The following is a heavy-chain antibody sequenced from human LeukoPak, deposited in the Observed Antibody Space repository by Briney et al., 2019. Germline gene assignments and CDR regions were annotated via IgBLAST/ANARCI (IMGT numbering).Heavy chain of an antibody. CDR3: ARDWFTRLGELSPDRAFDY. J-gene: IGHJ4*02. CDR1: GYSISSGDY. CDR2: IYHSGGT. D-gene: IGHD3-16*02. V-gene: IGHV4-38-2*02. Sequence: SETLSLTCTVSGYSISSGDYWGWIRQPPGKGLEWIGSIYHSGGTYYNPSLKSRVTISVDTSKNQVSLILTSVTAADTALYYCARDWFTRLGELSPDRAFDYWGQGTLVTVSS.